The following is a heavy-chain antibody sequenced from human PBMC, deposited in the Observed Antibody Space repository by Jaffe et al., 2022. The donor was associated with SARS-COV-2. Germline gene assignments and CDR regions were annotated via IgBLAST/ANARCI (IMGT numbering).Heavy chain of an antibody. CDR1: GFSLSTSGVG. CDR3: VHRRASGRPWDWGYFDY. CDR2: IYWDDDK. V-gene: IGHV2-5*02. J-gene: IGHJ4*02. D-gene: IGHD3-10*01. Sequence: QITLKESGPTLVEPSQTLTLTCSFSGFSLSTSGVGVGWIRQSPGKAPEWLALIYWDDDKRYSPSLKTRLTIAKGTSGNLVVLIMTNMDPADTATYFCVHRRASGRPWDWGYFDYWGQGSLVTVSS.